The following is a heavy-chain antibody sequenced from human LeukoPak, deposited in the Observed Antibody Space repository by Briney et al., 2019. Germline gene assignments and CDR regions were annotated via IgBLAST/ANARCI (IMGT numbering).Heavy chain of an antibody. CDR3: ARSGYSYGLITDAFDI. CDR2: IYPGDSDT. D-gene: IGHD5-18*01. CDR1: GYRFTSYW. V-gene: IGHV5-51*01. J-gene: IGHJ3*02. Sequence: GESLKISCKGSGYRFTSYWIGWVRQMPGKGLEWMGIIYPGDSDTRYSPSFQGQVTISADKSISTAYLQWSSLKASDTAMYYCARSGYSYGLITDAFDIWGQGTMVTVSS.